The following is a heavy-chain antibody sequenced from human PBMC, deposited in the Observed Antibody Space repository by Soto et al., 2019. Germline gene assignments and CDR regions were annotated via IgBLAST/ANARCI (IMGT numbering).Heavy chain of an antibody. Sequence: EVQLVESGGGLVQPGGSLRLSCAASGFTFSSYWMSWFRQAPGKGLEWVANIKQDGSEENYVDSVKGRFTISRDNAQNAPYLHMSSLRVEDTAVYYCVREIAARLWGKGTTVTVSS. CDR1: GFTFSSYW. D-gene: IGHD6-6*01. CDR2: IKQDGSEE. V-gene: IGHV3-7*01. CDR3: VREIAARL. J-gene: IGHJ6*04.